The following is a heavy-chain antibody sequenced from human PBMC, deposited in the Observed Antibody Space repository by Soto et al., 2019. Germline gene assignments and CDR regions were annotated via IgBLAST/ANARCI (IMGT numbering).Heavy chain of an antibody. CDR2: INHSGST. D-gene: IGHD1-7*01. V-gene: IGHV4-34*01. J-gene: IGHJ6*02. Sequence: SETLSLTCAVYGGSFSGYYWSWIRQPPGKGLEWIGEINHSGSTNYNPSLKSRVTISVDTSKNQFSLKLSSVTAADTAVYYCARLRRDRYNWNYAPNYYYYGMDVWGQGTTVTVSS. CDR3: ARLRRDRYNWNYAPNYYYYGMDV. CDR1: GGSFSGYY.